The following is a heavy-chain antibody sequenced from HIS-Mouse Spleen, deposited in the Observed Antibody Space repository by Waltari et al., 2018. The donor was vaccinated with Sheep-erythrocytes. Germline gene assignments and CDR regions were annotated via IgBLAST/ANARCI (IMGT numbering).Heavy chain of an antibody. D-gene: IGHD4-17*01. CDR1: GFTFSSYS. CDR3: ARVAAVTTYYFDY. V-gene: IGHV3-21*01. Sequence: EVQLVESGGGLVKPGGSLRLSCAASGFTFSSYSMNWVRQAPGKGLEWVSSISSSSRYIYYADSVKGRFTISRDNAKNSLYLQMNSLRAEDTAVYYCARVAAVTTYYFDYWGQGTLVTVSS. CDR2: ISSSSRYI. J-gene: IGHJ4*02.